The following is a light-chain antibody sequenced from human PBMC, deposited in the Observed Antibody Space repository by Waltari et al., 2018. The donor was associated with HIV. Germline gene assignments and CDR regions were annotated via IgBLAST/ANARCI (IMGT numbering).Light chain of an antibody. J-gene: IGKJ2*01. CDR3: QQYTIYSYT. CDR1: QTIDNW. CDR2: KAS. Sequence: DIQMTQSPSTLSASVGDRVTITCRASQTIDNWLAWYQQKPGKAPKLLISKASDLESGVPSIISGSGFGTEFTLTISSLQPDDFATYYCQQYTIYSYTFGQGTKLEI. V-gene: IGKV1-5*03.